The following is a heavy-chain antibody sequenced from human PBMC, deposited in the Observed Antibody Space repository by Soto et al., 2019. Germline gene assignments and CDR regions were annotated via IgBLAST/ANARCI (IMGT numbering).Heavy chain of an antibody. CDR1: GYTFTSYG. V-gene: IGHV1-18*04. CDR2: ISAYNGNT. Sequence: GASVKVSCKASGYTFTSYGISWVRQAPGQGLEWMGWISAYNGNTNYAQKLQGRVTMTTDTSTSTAYMELRSLRSDDTAVYYCARGDDSSCFTYYFDYWGQGTLVTVSS. D-gene: IGHD3-22*01. CDR3: ARGDDSSCFTYYFDY. J-gene: IGHJ4*02.